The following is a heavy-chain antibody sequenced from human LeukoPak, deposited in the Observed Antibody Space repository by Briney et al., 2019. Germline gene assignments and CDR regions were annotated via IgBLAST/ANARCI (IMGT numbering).Heavy chain of an antibody. D-gene: IGHD3-22*01. V-gene: IGHV3-7*01. J-gene: IGHJ3*02. Sequence: PGGSLRLSCAASGFTFSSYWMSWVRQAPGKGLEWVANIKQDGSEKYYVDSVKGRFTISRDNAKNSLYLQMNSLRAEDTAVYYCAKSWDYYDSSGLSAFDIWGQGTMVTVSS. CDR3: AKSWDYYDSSGLSAFDI. CDR1: GFTFSSYW. CDR2: IKQDGSEK.